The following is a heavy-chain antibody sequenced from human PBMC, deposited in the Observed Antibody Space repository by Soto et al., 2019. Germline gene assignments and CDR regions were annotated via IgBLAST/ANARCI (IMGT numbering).Heavy chain of an antibody. Sequence: SVKVSCKASGGTFSSYAISWVRQAPGQGLEWMGGIIPIFGTANHAQKFQGRVTITADESTSTAYMELSSLRSEDTAVYYCASSYGSGSYYRGMTYYYYGMDVWGQGTTVTVSS. CDR3: ASSYGSGSYYRGMTYYYYGMDV. V-gene: IGHV1-69*13. CDR1: GGTFSSYA. D-gene: IGHD3-10*01. J-gene: IGHJ6*02. CDR2: IIPIFGTA.